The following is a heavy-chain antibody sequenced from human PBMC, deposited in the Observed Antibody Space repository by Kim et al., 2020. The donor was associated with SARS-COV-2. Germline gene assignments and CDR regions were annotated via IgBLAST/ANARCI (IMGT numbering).Heavy chain of an antibody. CDR1: GFTFSSYS. D-gene: IGHD3-10*01. CDR3: ARPLRYGSGSYGH. V-gene: IGHV3-48*02. Sequence: GGSLRLSCAASGFTFSSYSMNWVRQAPGKGLEWVSYISSSSSTIYYADSVKGRFTISRDNAKNSLYLQMNILRDEDTAVYYCARPLRYGSGSYGHWGQGTLVTVSS. J-gene: IGHJ4*02. CDR2: ISSSSSTI.